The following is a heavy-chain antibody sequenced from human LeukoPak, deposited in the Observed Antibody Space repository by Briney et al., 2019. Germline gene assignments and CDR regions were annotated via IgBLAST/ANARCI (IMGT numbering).Heavy chain of an antibody. Sequence: GGSLRLSCAASGFTFSSYAMHWVRQAPGKGLEYVSAISSNGGSTYYANSVKGRFTISRDNSKNTLYLQMGSLGAEDMAVYYCAGGCSSTSCSGGYYYYYGMDVWGQGTTVTVSS. CDR3: AGGCSSTSCSGGYYYYYGMDV. CDR2: ISSNGGST. D-gene: IGHD2-2*01. J-gene: IGHJ6*02. CDR1: GFTFSSYA. V-gene: IGHV3-64*01.